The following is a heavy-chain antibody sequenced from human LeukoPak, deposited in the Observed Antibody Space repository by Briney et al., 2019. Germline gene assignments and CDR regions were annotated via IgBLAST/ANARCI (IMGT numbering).Heavy chain of an antibody. V-gene: IGHV3-7*01. CDR2: TKQDGSGK. J-gene: IGHJ4*02. Sequence: GGSLRLSCAASGFAFRNFWMSWVRQAPGKGLELVANTKQDGSGKYYVDSVEGRFTVSRDNAKNSLYLQMNSLRAEDTAVYYCARENYNWNPDQGYKVFDYWGQGILVTVSS. CDR3: ARENYNWNPDQGYKVFDY. CDR1: GFAFRNFW. D-gene: IGHD1-20*01.